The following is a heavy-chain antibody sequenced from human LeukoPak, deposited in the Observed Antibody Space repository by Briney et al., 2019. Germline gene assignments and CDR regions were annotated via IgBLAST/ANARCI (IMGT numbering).Heavy chain of an antibody. Sequence: GASVKVSCKSSGYTFTGYYMHWVRQAPGQGLEWMGWINPNSGGTNYAQKFQGRVTMTRDTSISTAYMELSRLRSEDTAVYYCACRDGYNPPGGADYWGQGTLVTVSS. D-gene: IGHD5-24*01. J-gene: IGHJ4*02. V-gene: IGHV1-2*02. CDR3: ACRDGYNPPGGADY. CDR1: GYTFTGYY. CDR2: INPNSGGT.